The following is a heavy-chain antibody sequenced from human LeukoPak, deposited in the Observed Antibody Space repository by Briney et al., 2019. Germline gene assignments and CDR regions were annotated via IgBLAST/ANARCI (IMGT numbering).Heavy chain of an antibody. D-gene: IGHD2-2*01. J-gene: IGHJ4*02. CDR3: ARATKPVCFDY. V-gene: IGHV3-21*01. Sequence: GGSLRLSCAASAFTFSSYAMSWVRQAPGKGLEWVSSISSSSSYIYYADSVKGQSTISRDNAKNSLYLQMNSLRAEDTAVYYCARATKPVCFDYWGQGTPVTVSS. CDR2: ISSSSSYI. CDR1: AFTFSSYA.